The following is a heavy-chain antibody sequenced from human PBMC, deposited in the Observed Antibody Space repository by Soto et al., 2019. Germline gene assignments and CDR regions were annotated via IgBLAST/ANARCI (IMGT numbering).Heavy chain of an antibody. Sequence: LSLTCTVSGDSISSYYWSWIRQPPGKGLEWIGYIYYSGSTNYNPSLKSRVTISVDTSKNQFSLKLSSVTAADTAVYYCARHLVGSGSGYYYYGMDVWGQGTTVTVSS. D-gene: IGHD3-22*01. CDR3: ARHLVGSGSGYYYYGMDV. CDR1: GDSISSYY. V-gene: IGHV4-59*08. CDR2: IYYSGST. J-gene: IGHJ6*02.